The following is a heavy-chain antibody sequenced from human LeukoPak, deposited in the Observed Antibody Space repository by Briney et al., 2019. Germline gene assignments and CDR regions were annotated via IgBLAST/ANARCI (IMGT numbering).Heavy chain of an antibody. CDR3: ARDGGDEILDY. V-gene: IGHV4-59*01. CDR1: GGSIGSYY. CDR2: IYNSGST. Sequence: SETLSLTCTVSGGSIGSYYWTWIRQPPGRGLEWIGYIYNSGSTNYNPSLKSRVNPSLKSRVTISLDTSKNQFSLKLSSVTAADTAVYYCARDGGDEILDYWGQGTLVTVSS. D-gene: IGHD4-17*01. J-gene: IGHJ4*02.